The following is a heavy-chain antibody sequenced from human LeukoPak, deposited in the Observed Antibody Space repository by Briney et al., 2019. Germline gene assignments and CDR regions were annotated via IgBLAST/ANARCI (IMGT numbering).Heavy chain of an antibody. CDR2: ISGSNGRT. D-gene: IGHD4-17*01. Sequence: ASVKVSCKASGYTFSNYAISWVRQAPGQGLQWMGWISGSNGRTKYSQQVQGRVTMTTDPSTSTVYMELRSLTSDDTAVYYCAREDYGDYDKDSNWFDPWGQGTLVIVSS. V-gene: IGHV1-18*01. J-gene: IGHJ5*02. CDR3: AREDYGDYDKDSNWFDP. CDR1: GYTFSNYA.